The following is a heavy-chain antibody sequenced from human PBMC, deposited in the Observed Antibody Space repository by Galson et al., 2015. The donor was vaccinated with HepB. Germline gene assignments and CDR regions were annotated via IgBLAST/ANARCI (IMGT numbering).Heavy chain of an antibody. J-gene: IGHJ6*02. CDR3: VRWGIAVAGDV. D-gene: IGHD6-19*01. CDR1: GYTFTSYY. CDR2: INPSGGST. Sequence: SVKVSCKASGYTFTSYYMHWVRQAPGQGLEWMGIINPSGGSTSYAQKFQGRVTMTRDTSTSTVYMELSSLRSEDTAVYYCVRWGIAVAGDVWGQGTTVTVSS. V-gene: IGHV1-46*01.